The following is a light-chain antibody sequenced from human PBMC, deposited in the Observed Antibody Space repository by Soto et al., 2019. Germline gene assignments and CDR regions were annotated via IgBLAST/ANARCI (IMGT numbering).Light chain of an antibody. CDR3: QQRSSSIT. CDR1: QKVHSY. V-gene: IGKV3-11*01. CDR2: DAS. J-gene: IGKJ5*01. Sequence: EIVLTQSPATLSLSPGDRATLSRRATQKVHSYVALFQQKPGQAPRLLIYDASNRATGIPARFSGSGSGTDFTLTISGLEPEDFVVYYCQQRSSSITFGQGTRLEIK.